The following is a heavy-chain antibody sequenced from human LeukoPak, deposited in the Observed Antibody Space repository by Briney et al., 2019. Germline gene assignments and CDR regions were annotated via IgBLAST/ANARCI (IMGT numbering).Heavy chain of an antibody. J-gene: IGHJ4*02. D-gene: IGHD3-3*01. V-gene: IGHV3-7*01. CDR1: GFTFSDYY. CDR2: IKKDGSEK. Sequence: GGSLRLSCAASGFTFSDYYMSWVRQAPGKGLEWVANIKKDGSEKYYVDSVKGRFTISRDNAKNTLHLQMNSLRAEDTAVYYCARGGYYGSGRYYFDSWGQGTLVTVSS. CDR3: ARGGYYGSGRYYFDS.